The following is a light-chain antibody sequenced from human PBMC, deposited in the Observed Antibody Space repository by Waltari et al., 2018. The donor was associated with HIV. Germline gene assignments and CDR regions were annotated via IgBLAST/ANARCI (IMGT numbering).Light chain of an antibody. J-gene: IGKJ1*01. CDR2: DAF. V-gene: IGKV3-20*01. Sequence: EIVLTQSPGTLSLSPGERVTLSCRASQTVRSNSLAWYQQKPGQAPRLLIYDAFKRATGIPVRFSGSGSGTDFTLTSSRLEPEDFAVYYCQQYGGSARTFGQGTKVEV. CDR3: QQYGGSART. CDR1: QTVRSNS.